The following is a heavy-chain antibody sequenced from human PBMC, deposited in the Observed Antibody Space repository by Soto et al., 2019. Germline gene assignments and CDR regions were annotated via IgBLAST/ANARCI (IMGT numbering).Heavy chain of an antibody. CDR1: GGTFSSYR. Sequence: QVQLVQSGAEVKKTGSSGRVSCKASGGTFSSYRLNWLRQAPGHGLEGVGGIVPIRRAAEYAQGLQGRVNITADENTRTSYMELRSLKSQDTAVYYCVRESGAKLISSWGQGTLVTVSS. D-gene: IGHD6-13*01. CDR2: IVPIRRAA. V-gene: IGHV1-69*01. CDR3: VRESGAKLISS. J-gene: IGHJ4*02.